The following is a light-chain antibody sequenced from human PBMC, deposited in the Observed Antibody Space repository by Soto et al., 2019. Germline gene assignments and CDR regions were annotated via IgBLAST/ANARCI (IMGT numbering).Light chain of an antibody. CDR2: GAS. J-gene: IGKJ1*01. CDR1: QGISSN. Sequence: EIVMTQSPATLSVSPWERATLSCRASQGISSNLAWYQQKPGQAPRLLIYGASTRATGIPARFSGSGSGTDFTLTISSLQSEDFAIYYCQQYNNWPPATFGQGTKVDIK. CDR3: QQYNNWPPAT. V-gene: IGKV3-15*01.